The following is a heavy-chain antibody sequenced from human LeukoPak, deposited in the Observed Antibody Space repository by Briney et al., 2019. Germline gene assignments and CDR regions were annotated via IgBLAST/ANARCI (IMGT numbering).Heavy chain of an antibody. CDR1: GGSISSYY. D-gene: IGHD3-10*01. CDR3: ATLGVGVIDY. Sequence: PSETLSLTCTVSGGSISSYYWTWIRQPPGKGLEWIGYIYYSGSTNCNPSLKSRVTISIDTSKNHFSLKLSSVTAADTAVYYCATLGVGVIDYWGQGTLVTVSS. J-gene: IGHJ4*02. CDR2: IYYSGST. V-gene: IGHV4-59*01.